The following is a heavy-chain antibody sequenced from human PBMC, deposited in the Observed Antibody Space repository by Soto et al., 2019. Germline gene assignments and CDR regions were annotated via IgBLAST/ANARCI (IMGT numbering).Heavy chain of an antibody. CDR1: GGSISSKNW. V-gene: IGHV4-4*02. D-gene: IGHD5-12*01. CDR3: ARGDSGHDDFDY. Sequence: QVQLRESGPGLVKPTGTVSLTCTVSGGSISSKNWWSWVRQPPGKGLEWIGEIYQSGNTHYSPSLKSRVSISVDKSNNPFFLNLSSVTAADTAVYYCARGDSGHDDFDYWGQGTLVSVSS. J-gene: IGHJ4*02. CDR2: IYQSGNT.